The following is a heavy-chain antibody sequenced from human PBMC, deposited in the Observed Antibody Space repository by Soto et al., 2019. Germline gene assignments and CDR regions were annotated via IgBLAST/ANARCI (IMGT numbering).Heavy chain of an antibody. J-gene: IGHJ6*02. CDR1: GFTFSSYA. CDR2: ISGSGGST. Sequence: EVQLLESGGGLVQPGGSLRLSCAASGFTFSSYAMSWVRQAPGKGLEWVSAISGSGGSTYYADSVKGRFTISRDNSKNALYLRMNSLRAEDTAVYYCAKGGGDFWSGYYIKGGRELDHYYYGMDVWGQGTTVTVSS. CDR3: AKGGGDFWSGYYIKGGRELDHYYYGMDV. V-gene: IGHV3-23*01. D-gene: IGHD3-3*01.